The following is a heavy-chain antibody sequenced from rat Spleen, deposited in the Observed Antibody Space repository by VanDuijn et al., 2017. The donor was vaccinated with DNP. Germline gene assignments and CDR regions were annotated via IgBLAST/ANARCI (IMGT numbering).Heavy chain of an antibody. CDR2: INKDSRTK. Sequence: EVKLVESGGGLVQPGRSLKLSCAASGFNFNDYWMGWVRQAPGKGLEWIGEINKDSRTKKYSPSLKDKFTISRNNAQNTLYLQMSNLGSEDTDTYYCVRERYGVDYWGQGVMVTVSS. CDR3: VRERYGVDY. CDR1: GFNFNDYW. D-gene: IGHD1-7*01. J-gene: IGHJ2*01. V-gene: IGHV4-2*01.